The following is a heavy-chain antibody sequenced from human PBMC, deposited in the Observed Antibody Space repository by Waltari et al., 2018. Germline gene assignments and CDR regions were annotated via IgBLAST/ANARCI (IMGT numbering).Heavy chain of an antibody. V-gene: IGHV4-39*07. CDR2: IYYSGST. CDR3: ACCIPSGGSGWYGGDY. D-gene: IGHD6-19*01. CDR1: GGSISSSSYY. J-gene: IGHJ4*02. Sequence: QLQLQESGPGLVKPSETLSLTCTVSGGSISSSSYYWGWVRQPPGKGLEWIGSIYYSGSTYSNPSLTCRCTISVDPSKNQFSLTLSSVAAAATAVYYSACCIPSGGSGWYGGDYWGQGTLVTVSS.